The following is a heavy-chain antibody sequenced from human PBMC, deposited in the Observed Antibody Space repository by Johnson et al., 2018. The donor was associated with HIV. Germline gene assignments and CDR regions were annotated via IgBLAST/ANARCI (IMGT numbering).Heavy chain of an antibody. CDR3: ARATVESAFD. CDR2: ISYDEIDK. J-gene: IGHJ3*02. D-gene: IGHD4-23*01. CDR1: GFTFSSYA. Sequence: QVQLVESGGGVVQPGRSLRLSCAASGFTFSSYAMHWVRQAPGKGLEWVAVISYDEIDKYYADSVTGRFTVSRDNSKNTLYLQMNSLRAEDTALYYCARATVESAFD. V-gene: IGHV3-30*03.